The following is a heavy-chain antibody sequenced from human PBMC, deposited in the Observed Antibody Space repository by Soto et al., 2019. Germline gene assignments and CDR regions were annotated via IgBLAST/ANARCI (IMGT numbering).Heavy chain of an antibody. J-gene: IGHJ5*02. V-gene: IGHV3-11*04. Sequence: GGSLILSCAASGFTFSDYSMNSVRQAPGKRLVGVSYISSSGSTIYSADSVKGRFTIPRDNAKNSLYLQMLSLRAEDTAVYYCSRGLTTYCSGGSCYGGYNWFDPWGQGTLVTVSS. CDR1: GFTFSDYS. CDR2: ISSSGSTI. CDR3: SRGLTTYCSGGSCYGGYNWFDP. D-gene: IGHD2-15*01.